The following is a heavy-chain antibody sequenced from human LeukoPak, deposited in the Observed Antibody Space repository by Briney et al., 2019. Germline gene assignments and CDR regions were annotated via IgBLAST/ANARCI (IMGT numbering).Heavy chain of an antibody. V-gene: IGHV4-59*01. Sequence: SETLSLTCTVSGGSISSYYWSWIRQPPGKGLEWIGYIYYSGSTNYNPSLKSRVTISVDTSKNQFSLKLSSVTAADTAVYYCARVSCGDYEYYFDYWGQETLVTVSS. CDR2: IYYSGST. D-gene: IGHD4-17*01. CDR3: ARVSCGDYEYYFDY. CDR1: GGSISSYY. J-gene: IGHJ4*02.